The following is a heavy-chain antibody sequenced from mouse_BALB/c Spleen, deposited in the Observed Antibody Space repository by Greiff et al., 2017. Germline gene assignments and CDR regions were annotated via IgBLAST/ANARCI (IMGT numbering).Heavy chain of an antibody. D-gene: IGHD2-3*01. CDR2: ISSGGSYT. CDR1: GFTFSSYG. J-gene: IGHJ3*01. Sequence: EVKLEESGGDLVKPGGSLKLSCAASGFTFSSYGMSWVRQTPDKRLEWVATISSGGSYTYYPDSVKGRFTISRDNAKNTLYLQMSSLKSEDTAMYYCARRDDGYPSFAYWAKGLWSLSLQ. CDR3: ARRDDGYPSFAY. V-gene: IGHV5-6*02.